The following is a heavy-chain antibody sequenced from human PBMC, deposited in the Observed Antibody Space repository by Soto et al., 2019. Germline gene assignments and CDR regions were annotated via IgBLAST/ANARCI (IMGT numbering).Heavy chain of an antibody. D-gene: IGHD1-20*01. CDR3: ARAGVTVTGWDS. Sequence: VQLVQSGAEVKKPGSSVKVSCKASGGTFNNYAISWLRQAPGQGLQWMGEIIPVFGTSNYVQHFQGRVTITADESTSIAYMELNSLRFEDTAMYYCARAGVTVTGWDSWGQGTLVTVSS. J-gene: IGHJ4*02. CDR2: IIPVFGTS. CDR1: GGTFNNYA. V-gene: IGHV1-69*01.